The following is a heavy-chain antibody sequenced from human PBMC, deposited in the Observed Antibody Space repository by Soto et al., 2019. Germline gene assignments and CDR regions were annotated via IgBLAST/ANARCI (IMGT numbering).Heavy chain of an antibody. CDR3: AREGAYGDYRNWFDP. CDR2: IYYSGST. CDR1: GGSISSGGYY. J-gene: IGHJ5*02. V-gene: IGHV4-31*03. D-gene: IGHD4-17*01. Sequence: SETLSLTCTVSGGSISSGGYYWSWIRQHPGKGLEWIGYIYYSGSTYYNPSLKSRVTISVDTSKNQFSLKLSSVTAADTAVYYCAREGAYGDYRNWFDPWGQGTLVTVSS.